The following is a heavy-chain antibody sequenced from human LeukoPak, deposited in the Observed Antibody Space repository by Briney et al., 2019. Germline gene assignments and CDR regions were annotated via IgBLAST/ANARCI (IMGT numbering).Heavy chain of an antibody. CDR1: GYTFTSYD. Sequence: ASVKVSCKASGYTFTSYDINWVRQATGQGLEWMGWMNPNSGNTGYAQKFQGRVTMTRNTSISTAYMELSSLRSEDTAVYYCARGPEFTVTTEDYFDYWGKGTLVTVSS. D-gene: IGHD4-17*01. J-gene: IGHJ4*02. CDR3: ARGPEFTVTTEDYFDY. CDR2: MNPNSGNT. V-gene: IGHV1-8*01.